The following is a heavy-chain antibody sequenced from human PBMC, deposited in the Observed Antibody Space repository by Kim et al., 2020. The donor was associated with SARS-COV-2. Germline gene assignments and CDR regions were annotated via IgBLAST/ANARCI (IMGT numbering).Heavy chain of an antibody. J-gene: IGHJ4*02. CDR1: GGSFSGYY. CDR3: ASLGPDDY. CDR2: INHSGST. Sequence: SETLSLTCAVYGGSFSGYYWSWIRQPPGKGLEWIGEINHSGSTNYNPSLKSRVTISVDTSKNQFSLKLSSVTAADTAVYYCASLGPDDYWGQGTLVTVSS. V-gene: IGHV4-34*01.